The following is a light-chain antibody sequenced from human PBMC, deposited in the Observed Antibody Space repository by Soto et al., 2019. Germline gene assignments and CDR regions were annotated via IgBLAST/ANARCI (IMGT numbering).Light chain of an antibody. J-gene: IGKJ2*01. V-gene: IGKV3-15*01. CDR2: GAS. CDR3: QPGHNWPLN. Sequence: EIVMTQSPATLSLSPGERAALSCRASQSINSEFAWYQQKPGQPPRLLIYGASTRATGVPARFTGSDSGSEFNLTISGLQSDDFVVYYCQPGHNWPLNFGRGTRLE. CDR1: QSINSE.